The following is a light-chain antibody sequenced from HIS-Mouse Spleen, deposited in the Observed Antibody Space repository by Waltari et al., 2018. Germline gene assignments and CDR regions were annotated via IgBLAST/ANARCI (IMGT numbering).Light chain of an antibody. CDR3: YSYGV. Sequence: QSALTQPRSVSGSPGQSVTISCTGTSSDVGGYNYVPWYQQHPGKAPKLMIYDVSKRPSGVPDRFSGSKSGNTASLTISGLQAEDEADYYCYSYGVFGGGTKLTVL. CDR2: DVS. J-gene: IGLJ2*01. V-gene: IGLV2-11*01. CDR1: SSDVGGYNY.